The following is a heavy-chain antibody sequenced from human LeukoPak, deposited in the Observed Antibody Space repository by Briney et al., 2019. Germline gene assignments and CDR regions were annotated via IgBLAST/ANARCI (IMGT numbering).Heavy chain of an antibody. CDR2: IGSKAYGGTI. J-gene: IGHJ1*01. Sequence: GGSLRLSCTASGFTFGDYAMSWVRQAPGKGLEWVSFIGSKAYGGTIEYAASVQGRFTISRDDSKSIAYLQMNSLKTEDTAVYYCANEPYYDFWSAHSGPEYFQHWGQGTLVTVSS. D-gene: IGHD3-3*01. CDR1: GFTFGDYA. CDR3: ANEPYYDFWSAHSGPEYFQH. V-gene: IGHV3-49*04.